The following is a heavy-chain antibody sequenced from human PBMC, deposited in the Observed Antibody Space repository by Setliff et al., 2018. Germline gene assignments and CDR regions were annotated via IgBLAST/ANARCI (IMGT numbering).Heavy chain of an antibody. CDR2: IYHNGNT. CDR3: ARDRTAYSYGLDV. Sequence: SETLSLTCTVSGGSISPYFWSWIRQPPGKGLEWIGYIYHNGNTNFNPSLKTRVNMSVDTSKNQIALNLKSVSAADTAVYYCARDRTAYSYGLDVWGQGTTVTVSS. CDR1: GGSISPYF. D-gene: IGHD5-18*01. J-gene: IGHJ6*02. V-gene: IGHV4-59*01.